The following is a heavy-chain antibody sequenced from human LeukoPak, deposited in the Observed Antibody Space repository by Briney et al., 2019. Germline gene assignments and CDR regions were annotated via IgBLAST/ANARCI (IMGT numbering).Heavy chain of an antibody. Sequence: SETLSLTCTVSGGSISSSSYYWSWIRQPPGKGLEWIGYIYYSGSTNYNPSLKSRVTISVDTSKNQFSLKLSSVTAADTAVYYCAGRYGSGSYHDSIWGQGTLVTVSS. CDR2: IYYSGST. D-gene: IGHD3-10*01. V-gene: IGHV4-61*05. CDR3: AGRYGSGSYHDSI. J-gene: IGHJ4*02. CDR1: GGSISSSSYY.